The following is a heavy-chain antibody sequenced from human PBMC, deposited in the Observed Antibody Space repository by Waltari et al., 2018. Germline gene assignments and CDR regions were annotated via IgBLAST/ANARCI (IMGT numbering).Heavy chain of an antibody. CDR1: GFTFSSYE. D-gene: IGHD6-6*01. CDR2: IYPGDSDT. Sequence: EVQLVESGGGLVQPGGSLRLSCAASGFTFSSYEMNWVRQMPGKGLEWMGIIYPGDSDTRYSPSFQGQVTISADKSISTAYLQWSSLKASDTAMYYCARRYSSSEHDAFDIWGQGTMVTVSS. J-gene: IGHJ3*02. V-gene: IGHV5-51*01. CDR3: ARRYSSSEHDAFDI.